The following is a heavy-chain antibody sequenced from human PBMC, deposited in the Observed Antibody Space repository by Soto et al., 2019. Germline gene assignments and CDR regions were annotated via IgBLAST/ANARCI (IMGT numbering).Heavy chain of an antibody. CDR2: ISSSSKYI. CDR1: GFTFSSSS. J-gene: IGHJ5*02. V-gene: IGHV3-21*01. D-gene: IGHD1-7*01. CDR3: ARDEVVILPTTTPSGVDP. Sequence: EVQLVESGGGLVKPGGSLRLSCAASGFTFSSSSMNWVRQAPGKVLEWVSSISSSSKYIYYADSVRGPFTISRDNARNSLYLQMNSLRAEDTAVYYCARDEVVILPTTTPSGVDPWGQGTFVSVAS.